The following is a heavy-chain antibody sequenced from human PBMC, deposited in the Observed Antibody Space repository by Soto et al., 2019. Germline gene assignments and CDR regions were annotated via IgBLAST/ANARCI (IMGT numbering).Heavy chain of an antibody. CDR3: ARHGGYYDYVWGSYRFTSSFDC. CDR2: IYYSGST. D-gene: IGHD3-16*02. J-gene: IGHJ4*02. Sequence: PSETLSLTCTVSGGSISSSSYYWGWIRQPPGKGLEWIGSIYYSGSTYYNPSLKSRVTISVDTSKNQFSLKLSSVTAADTAVYYCARHGGYYDYVWGSYRFTSSFDCWGQGTLVTVSS. V-gene: IGHV4-39*01. CDR1: GGSISSSSYY.